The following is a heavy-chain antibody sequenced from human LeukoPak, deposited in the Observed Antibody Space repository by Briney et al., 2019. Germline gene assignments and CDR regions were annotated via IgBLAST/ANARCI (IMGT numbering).Heavy chain of an antibody. CDR3: AKGTPLLRFLLDV. Sequence: PGGSLRLSCAASGFTFNYYAMSWVRQAPGKGLEWVSSISGSGASTYYADSVRGRFTISRDNSKNTLYLQMNSLRAEDTAVYYCAKGTPLLRFLLDVWGKGTTVTVSS. D-gene: IGHD3-3*01. CDR2: ISGSGAST. CDR1: GFTFNYYA. V-gene: IGHV3-23*01. J-gene: IGHJ6*04.